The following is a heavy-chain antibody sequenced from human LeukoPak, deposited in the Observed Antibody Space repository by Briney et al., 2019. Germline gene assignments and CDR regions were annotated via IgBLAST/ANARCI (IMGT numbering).Heavy chain of an antibody. CDR2: VSADGVST. Sequence: PGGSLRLSCSASGFTFSAYAMHWVRQAPGKGLERVSIVSADGVSTYYAMSVKGRFTISRDNSKSTVFLQVGSLRGEDMAMYYCVTNIAGAFDIWGQGTMVTVSS. V-gene: IGHV3-64*01. D-gene: IGHD1-1*01. J-gene: IGHJ3*02. CDR1: GFTFSAYA. CDR3: VTNIAGAFDI.